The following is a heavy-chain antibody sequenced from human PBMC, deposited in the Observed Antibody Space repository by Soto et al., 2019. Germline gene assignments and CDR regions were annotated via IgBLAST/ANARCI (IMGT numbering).Heavy chain of an antibody. CDR2: INSDGSST. D-gene: IGHD3-3*01. Sequence: PGGSLRLSCAASGFTFSSYWMHWVRQAPGKGLVWVSRINSDGSSTSYADSVKGRFTISRDNAKNTLYLQMNSLRAEDTAVYYCARAQYYDFWSCYYRTPPADYYYYYMDVWGKGTTVTVSS. CDR3: ARAQYYDFWSCYYRTPPADYYYYYMDV. J-gene: IGHJ6*03. V-gene: IGHV3-74*01. CDR1: GFTFSSYW.